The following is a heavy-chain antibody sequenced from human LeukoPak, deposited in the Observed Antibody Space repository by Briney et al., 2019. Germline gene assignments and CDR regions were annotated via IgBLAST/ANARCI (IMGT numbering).Heavy chain of an antibody. D-gene: IGHD2-15*01. CDR2: INHSGST. CDR1: GGSIRGDY. J-gene: IGHJ4*02. Sequence: SETLSLTCAVYGGSIRGDYWSWLRQPPGKGLEWIGEINHSGSTNYNPSLKSRVTISGDTSKNQFSLKLSSVTAADTAVYYSARGRCSGGSCYFRSEAFDYWGQGTLVTVSS. CDR3: ARGRCSGGSCYFRSEAFDY. V-gene: IGHV4-34*01.